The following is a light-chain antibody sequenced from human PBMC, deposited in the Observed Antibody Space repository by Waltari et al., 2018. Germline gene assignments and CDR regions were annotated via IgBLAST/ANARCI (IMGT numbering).Light chain of an antibody. Sequence: DIQMTQSPSSLSASVGDRVTITCRASHGISILSSWYQQKPGQAPKLLIYATSSLHSGVPSRFSGSGSGTDFTLTISSLQPEDFATYYCQQYNSFPLTFGQGTKVEI. J-gene: IGKJ4*01. CDR1: HGISIL. V-gene: IGKV1-12*01. CDR2: ATS. CDR3: QQYNSFPLT.